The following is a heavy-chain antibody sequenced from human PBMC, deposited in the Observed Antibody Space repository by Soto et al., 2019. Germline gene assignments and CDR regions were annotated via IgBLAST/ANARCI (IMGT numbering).Heavy chain of an antibody. D-gene: IGHD5-18*01. CDR2: INADYGNT. CDR1: GYTFYSHS. CDR3: ARCIQGDYYYGMDV. V-gene: IGHV1-18*01. J-gene: IGHJ6*02. Sequence: QAQLVQSGAEVRKPGASVKVSCKASGYTFYSHSISWVRQAPGQGLEWMGRINADYGNTQYAQKFRGRVTMTTDKSTTTVYRELTNLRSDDTAVYYCARCIQGDYYYGMDVWGQGTTVTVSS.